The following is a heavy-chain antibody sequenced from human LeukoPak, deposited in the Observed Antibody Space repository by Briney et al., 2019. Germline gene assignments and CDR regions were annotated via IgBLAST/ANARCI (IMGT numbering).Heavy chain of an antibody. CDR1: GDSVSSNSAA. CDR3: AKDIERYSYDPYYYYGMDV. D-gene: IGHD5-18*01. J-gene: IGHJ6*02. CDR2: TYYTSKWHS. V-gene: IGHV6-1*01. Sequence: SQTLSLTCAISGDSVSSNSAAWNWIRQSPSRGLEWLGRTYYTSKWHSDYAASVKGRITINADTSKNQFSLQLNSVTPEDTALYYCAKDIERYSYDPYYYYGMDVWGQGTTVTVSS.